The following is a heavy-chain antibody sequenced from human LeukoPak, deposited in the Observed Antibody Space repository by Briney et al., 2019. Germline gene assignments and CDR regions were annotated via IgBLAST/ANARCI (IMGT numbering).Heavy chain of an antibody. CDR2: ISSSGSTI. V-gene: IGHV3-11*04. J-gene: IGHJ3*02. D-gene: IGHD1-26*01. CDR3: ARDGQGRKWELLPNRGGDAFDI. Sequence: GGSLRLSCAASGFTFSDYYMSWIRQAPGKGLEWVSYISSSGSTIYYADSVKGRFTISRDNAKNSPYLQMNSLRAEDTAVYYCARDGQGRKWELLPNRGGDAFDIWGQGTMVTVSS. CDR1: GFTFSDYY.